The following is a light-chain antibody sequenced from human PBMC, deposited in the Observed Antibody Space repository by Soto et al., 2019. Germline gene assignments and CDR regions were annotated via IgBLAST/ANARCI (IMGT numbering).Light chain of an antibody. CDR3: LQDYTYPWT. Sequence: IQMTQSPSSLSASVGDRVTITCRASQGIGNDLGWYQQKPGKAPKRLIYAASSLQSGVPSRFSGSASGTDFTLTISSLQPEDFATYYCLQDYTYPWTFGQGTKVDIK. J-gene: IGKJ1*01. CDR1: QGIGND. CDR2: AAS. V-gene: IGKV1-6*01.